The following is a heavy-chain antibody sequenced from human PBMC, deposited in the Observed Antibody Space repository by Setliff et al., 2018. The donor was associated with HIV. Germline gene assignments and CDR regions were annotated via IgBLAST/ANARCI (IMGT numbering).Heavy chain of an antibody. V-gene: IGHV1-69*13. J-gene: IGHJ6*03. CDR1: GGTFSSYA. Sequence: SVKVFCKASGGTFSSYAISWVRQAPGQGLEWMGGIIPIFNTANYAQKFQGRVTITADESTSTAYMELSSLRSEDTAVYYCARIVRPSYYYYYYMDVWGKGTTVTVSS. CDR3: ARIVRPSYYYYYYMDV. CDR2: IIPIFNTA. D-gene: IGHD3-10*02.